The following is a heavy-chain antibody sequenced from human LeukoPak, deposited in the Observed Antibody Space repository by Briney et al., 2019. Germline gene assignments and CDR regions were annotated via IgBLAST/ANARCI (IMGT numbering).Heavy chain of an antibody. D-gene: IGHD3-22*01. CDR2: IYPGDSDT. CDR1: GCSFTNYW. CDR3: ARQTPPYSYEW. V-gene: IGHV5-51*01. Sequence: GESLKISCKGSGCSFTNYWIGWVRQMPGKGLEWMGIIYPGDSDTRYSPSFQGQVTISVDKSISTAYLQWSSLKASDTAMYYCARQTPPYSYEWWGQGTLVTVSS. J-gene: IGHJ4*02.